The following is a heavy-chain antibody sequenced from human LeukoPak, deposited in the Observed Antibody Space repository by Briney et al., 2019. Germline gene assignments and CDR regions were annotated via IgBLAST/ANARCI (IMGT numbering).Heavy chain of an antibody. CDR2: ISYDGSNK. D-gene: IGHD6-13*01. CDR1: GFTFSSYA. V-gene: IGHV3-30*04. CDR3: ASEQQLVETGFDY. Sequence: PGGSLRLSRAASGFTFSSYAMHWVRQAPGKGLEWVAVISYDGSNKYYADSVKGRFTISRDNSKNTLYLQMNSLRAEDTAVYYCASEQQLVETGFDYWGQGTLVTVSS. J-gene: IGHJ4*02.